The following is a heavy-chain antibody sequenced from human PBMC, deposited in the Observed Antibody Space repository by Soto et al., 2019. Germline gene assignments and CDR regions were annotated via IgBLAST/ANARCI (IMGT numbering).Heavy chain of an antibody. Sequence: SETLSLTCTVSGGSISSGGYYWGWIRQPPGKGLEWIGYIYHSGSTYYNPSLKSRVTISVDRSKNQFSLKLSSVTAADTAVYYCARDNRGYYDSSINNWFDPWGQGTLVTVSS. CDR3: ARDNRGYYDSSINNWFDP. D-gene: IGHD3-22*01. V-gene: IGHV4-30-2*01. J-gene: IGHJ5*02. CDR1: GGSISSGGYY. CDR2: IYHSGST.